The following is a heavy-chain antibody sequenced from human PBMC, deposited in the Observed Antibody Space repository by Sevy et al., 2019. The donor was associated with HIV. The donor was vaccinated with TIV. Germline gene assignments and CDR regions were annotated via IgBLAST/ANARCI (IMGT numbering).Heavy chain of an antibody. CDR1: GFTFSSYS. CDR3: AGAAARNLGHGMDV. Sequence: GGSLRLSCAASGFTFSSYSMNWVRQAPGKGLEWVSSISSSSSYIYYADSVKGRFTISRDNAKNSLYLQMNSLRAEDTAVYYCAGAAARNLGHGMDVWGQGTTVTVS. J-gene: IGHJ6*02. D-gene: IGHD6-13*01. V-gene: IGHV3-21*01. CDR2: ISSSSSYI.